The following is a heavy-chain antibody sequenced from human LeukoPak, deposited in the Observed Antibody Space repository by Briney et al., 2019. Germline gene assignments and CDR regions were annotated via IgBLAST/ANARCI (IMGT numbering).Heavy chain of an antibody. Sequence: SETLSLTCAVYGGSFSGYYWSWIRQPPGKGLEWVGEINHSGSTNYNPPLKSRVTISVDTSKNQFSLKLSSVTAADTAVYYCVKWEPTLYYFDYWGQGTLVTVSS. V-gene: IGHV4-34*01. CDR3: VKWEPTLYYFDY. D-gene: IGHD1-26*01. CDR1: GGSFSGYY. J-gene: IGHJ4*02. CDR2: INHSGST.